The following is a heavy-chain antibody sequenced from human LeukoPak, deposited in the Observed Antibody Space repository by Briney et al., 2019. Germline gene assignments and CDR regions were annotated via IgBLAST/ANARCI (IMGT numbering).Heavy chain of an antibody. J-gene: IGHJ5*02. CDR2: IYTSGST. V-gene: IGHV4-61*02. D-gene: IGHD6-19*01. CDR3: ARVAAVAGTGNWFDP. Sequence: SETLSLTCTVSGGSISSGSYYWSWIRQPAGKGLEWIGRIYTSGSTNYNPPLKSRVTISVDTSKNQFSLKLSSVTAADTAVYYCARVAAVAGTGNWFDPWGQGTLVTVSS. CDR1: GGSISSGSYY.